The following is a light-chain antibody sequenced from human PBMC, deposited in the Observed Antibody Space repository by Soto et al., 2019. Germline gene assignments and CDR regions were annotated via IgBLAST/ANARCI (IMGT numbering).Light chain of an antibody. Sequence: EILMTQSPATLSVSPGERATLSCRATQSISNNLAWYQQKPGQAPRLLIFGASTRATGIPARFSGSGSGTEFTLTISSLQSEDFAVYYCQNYNNWPSWTFGQGTKVEIK. CDR2: GAS. J-gene: IGKJ1*01. V-gene: IGKV3-15*01. CDR3: QNYNNWPSWT. CDR1: QSISNN.